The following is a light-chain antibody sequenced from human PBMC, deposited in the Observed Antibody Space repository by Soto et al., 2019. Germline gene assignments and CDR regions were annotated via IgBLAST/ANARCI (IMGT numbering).Light chain of an antibody. CDR1: SSDVGGYNY. V-gene: IGLV2-14*01. CDR3: SSYTSSSTLV. CDR2: DVN. J-gene: IGLJ2*01. Sequence: QSALTQPASVSGSPGQSITISCTGTSSDVGGYNYVSWYQQHPGKAPKLMIYDVNIRPSGVSNRFSGSKSGNTASLTISGLQAEDEADYYCSSYTSSSTLVFGGGTQLT.